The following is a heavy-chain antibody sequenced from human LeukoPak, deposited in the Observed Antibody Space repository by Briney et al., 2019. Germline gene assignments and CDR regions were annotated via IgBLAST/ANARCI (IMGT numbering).Heavy chain of an antibody. CDR3: AKDGSLRYSSGCYEY. CDR1: GFIFNSHD. Sequence: GGSLRLSCAASGFIFNSHDMHWVRQAPGKGLEWVATISYDGTKKYYSDSAEGRITVSRDNSKDTLYLQMDSLRAEDTAVYYCAKDGSLRYSSGCYEYWGQGTRVTVSS. V-gene: IGHV3-30*18. J-gene: IGHJ4*02. CDR2: ISYDGTKK. D-gene: IGHD6-19*01.